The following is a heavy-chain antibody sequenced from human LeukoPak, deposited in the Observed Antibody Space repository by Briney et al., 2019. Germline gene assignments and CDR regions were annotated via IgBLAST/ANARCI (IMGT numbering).Heavy chain of an antibody. CDR2: ISSSGRNI. V-gene: IGHV3-48*03. CDR1: GFTFSNYE. CDR3: ARDLVQLWSKDF. J-gene: IGHJ4*02. Sequence: GGSLRLSCAASGFTFSNYEFNWVRQARAKGLEWVSDISSSGRNIYYADSVKGRFTISRDNAKNSLYLQMNSLRAEDTAVYYCARDLVQLWSKDFWGQGTLVTVSS. D-gene: IGHD5-18*01.